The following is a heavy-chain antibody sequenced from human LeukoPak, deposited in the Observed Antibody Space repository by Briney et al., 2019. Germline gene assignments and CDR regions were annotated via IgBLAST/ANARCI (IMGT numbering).Heavy chain of an antibody. Sequence: GGSLRLSCAASGFTFSSYWMHWVRQAPGKGLVWVSRISSDGSSTSYADSVKGRFTISRDNAKNTPYLQMNSLRAEDTAVYYCAPEGELLALDYWGQGTLVTVSS. CDR2: ISSDGSST. J-gene: IGHJ4*02. CDR3: APEGELLALDY. D-gene: IGHD1-26*01. CDR1: GFTFSSYW. V-gene: IGHV3-74*01.